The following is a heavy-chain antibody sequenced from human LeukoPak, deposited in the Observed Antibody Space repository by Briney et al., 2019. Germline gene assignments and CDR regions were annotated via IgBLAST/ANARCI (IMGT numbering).Heavy chain of an antibody. J-gene: IGHJ4*02. CDR1: GGSFSGYY. V-gene: IGHV4-34*01. Sequence: SETLSLTCAVYGGSFSGYYWSGIRQPPGKGLEWIGEINHSGSTNYNPSLKSRVTISVDTSKNQFSLKLSSVTAADTAVYYCARGLYYYDSSGYYYWGQGTLVTVSS. CDR3: ARGLYYYDSSGYYY. CDR2: INHSGST. D-gene: IGHD3-22*01.